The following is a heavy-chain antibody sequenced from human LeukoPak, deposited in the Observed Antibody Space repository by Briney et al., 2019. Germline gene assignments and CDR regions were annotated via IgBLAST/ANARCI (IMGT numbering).Heavy chain of an antibody. D-gene: IGHD3-3*01. CDR3: ARGITIFGALLYYFDY. V-gene: IGHV1-2*06. J-gene: IGHJ4*02. Sequence: ASVKVSCKASGYTFTGYYMHWVRQAPGQGLEWMGRINPNSGGTNYAQKFQGRVTMTRDTSISTAYMELSRLRSDDTAVYYCARGITIFGALLYYFDYWGQGTLATVSS. CDR1: GYTFTGYY. CDR2: INPNSGGT.